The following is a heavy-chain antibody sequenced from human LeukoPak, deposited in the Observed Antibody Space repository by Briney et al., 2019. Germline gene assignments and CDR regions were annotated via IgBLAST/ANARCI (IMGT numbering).Heavy chain of an antibody. Sequence: PGRSLRLSCAASGFTFSSYWMSWVRQAPGKGLEWVANIKQDGSEKYYVDSVKGRFTISRDNAKNSLYLQMNSLRAEDTAVYYCARDPITKYSYGSGSHAFDIWGQGTMVTVSS. CDR3: ARDPITKYSYGSGSHAFDI. CDR2: IKQDGSEK. CDR1: GFTFSSYW. D-gene: IGHD5-18*01. V-gene: IGHV3-7*01. J-gene: IGHJ3*02.